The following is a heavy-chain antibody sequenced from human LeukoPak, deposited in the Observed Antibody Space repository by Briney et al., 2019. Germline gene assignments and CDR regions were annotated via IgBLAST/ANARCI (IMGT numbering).Heavy chain of an antibody. J-gene: IGHJ4*02. D-gene: IGHD3-10*01. CDR1: GVTLSSYA. CDR3: AKDGRYYGSGSYYIPDY. CDR2: ISDSGGST. Sequence: GGSLRLSCAASGVTLSSYAMNWVRQAPGKGLEWVSAISDSGGSTYYADSVKGRFTISRDNAKNTLYLQMNSLRAEDTAVYYCAKDGRYYGSGSYYIPDYWGQGTLVTVSS. V-gene: IGHV3-23*01.